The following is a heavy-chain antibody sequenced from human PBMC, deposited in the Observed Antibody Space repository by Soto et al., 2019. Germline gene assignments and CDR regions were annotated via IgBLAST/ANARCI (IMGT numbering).Heavy chain of an antibody. CDR1: GFFFEDYA. Sequence: EVQLVESGGGLVQPGRSLRLSCAASGFFFEDYAMHWVRQAPGKGLEWVSAISWNSGNIGYADSVKGRFTISRDNAKNSLYLQMNSLRTEDTAFYFCTKDMRSSQGGSYAAELWGQGTLVAVSS. CDR3: TKDMRSSQGGSYAAEL. D-gene: IGHD3-10*01. CDR2: ISWNSGNI. V-gene: IGHV3-9*01. J-gene: IGHJ4*02.